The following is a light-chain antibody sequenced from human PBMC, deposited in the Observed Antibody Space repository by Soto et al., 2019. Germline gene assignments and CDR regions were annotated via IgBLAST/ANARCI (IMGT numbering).Light chain of an antibody. CDR3: QQYNNWPRT. J-gene: IGKJ1*01. Sequence: EIVITQSPATLSVSPGERATLSCRASQSVSSDLAWYHQKPGQAPRLLIYGASTRDTGIPARFSGSGSGTEFTLTINSLQSEDFAVYYCQQYNNWPRTFGQGTKVDI. CDR2: GAS. CDR1: QSVSSD. V-gene: IGKV3-15*01.